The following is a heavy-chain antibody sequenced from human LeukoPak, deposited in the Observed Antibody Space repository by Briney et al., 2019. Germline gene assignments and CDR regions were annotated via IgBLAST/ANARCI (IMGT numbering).Heavy chain of an antibody. V-gene: IGHV3-11*04. D-gene: IGHD1-26*01. CDR1: GFTFSDYN. J-gene: IGHJ4*02. Sequence: PGGSLRLSCAASGFTFSDYNMRWIRQAPGKGLEWVSSISRSGSTKYYADSVKGRFTISRDNAKNSLSLQMNSLRAEDTAVYYCARGRSTWHLDYWGQGTLVTVSS. CDR2: ISRSGSTK. CDR3: ARGRSTWHLDY.